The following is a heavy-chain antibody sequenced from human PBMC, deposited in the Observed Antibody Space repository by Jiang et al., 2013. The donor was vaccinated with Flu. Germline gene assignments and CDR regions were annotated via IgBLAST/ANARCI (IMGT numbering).Heavy chain of an antibody. Sequence: VQLVESGGGLVKSGGSLGLSCAASGFTFSDYYMSWIRQAPGKGLEWVAYISRSGRTIYYADSVKGRFTISRDNAKNSLSLQMNSLRAEDSAVYYCARDNPHYYQSSDYPYFYYGMDVWGQGTTVTVSS. CDR2: ISRSGRTI. D-gene: IGHD3-22*01. V-gene: IGHV3-11*01. CDR3: ARDNPHYYQSSDYPYFYYGMDV. CDR1: GFTFSDYY. J-gene: IGHJ6*02.